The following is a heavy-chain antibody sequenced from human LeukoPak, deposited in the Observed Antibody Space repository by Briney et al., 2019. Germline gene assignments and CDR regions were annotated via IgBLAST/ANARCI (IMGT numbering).Heavy chain of an antibody. CDR3: ARGGVDYDSSGLIDY. Sequence: KSSETLSLTCTVSGVSICSYYWSWLRQPPGKGLEWIGYIYYSGSTNYNPSLKGRVTISVDTSKNQFSLKLSSVTAADTAVYYCARGGVDYDSSGLIDYWGQGTLVTVSS. V-gene: IGHV4-59*01. J-gene: IGHJ4*02. CDR2: IYYSGST. CDR1: GVSICSYY. D-gene: IGHD3-22*01.